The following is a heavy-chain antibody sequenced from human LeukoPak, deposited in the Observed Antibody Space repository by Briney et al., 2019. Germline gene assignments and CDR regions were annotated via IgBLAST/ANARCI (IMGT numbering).Heavy chain of an antibody. CDR2: ISSSSSTI. CDR3: ARGPRRSLEWLSSPY. Sequence: GGSLRLSCAASGFTFSSYSMNWVRQAPGKGQEWVSYISSSSSTIYYADSVKGRFTISRDNAKNSLYLQMNSLRAEDTAVYYCARGPRRSLEWLSSPYWGQGTLVTVSS. J-gene: IGHJ4*02. D-gene: IGHD3-3*01. CDR1: GFTFSSYS. V-gene: IGHV3-48*01.